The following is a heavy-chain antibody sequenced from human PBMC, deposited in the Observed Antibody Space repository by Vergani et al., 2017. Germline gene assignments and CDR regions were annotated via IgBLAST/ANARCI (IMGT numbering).Heavy chain of an antibody. D-gene: IGHD6-13*01. CDR3: ARDRHPTSSWYGGFDY. CDR2: ISWNSGSI. J-gene: IGHJ4*02. Sequence: EVQLVESGGGLVQPGRSLRLSCAASGFTFDDYAMHWVRQAPGKGLEWVSGISWNSGSIGYADSVKGRFTISRDNAKNSLYLQMNSLRAEDTALYYCARDRHPTSSWYGGFDYWGQGALVTVSS. CDR1: GFTFDDYA. V-gene: IGHV3-9*01.